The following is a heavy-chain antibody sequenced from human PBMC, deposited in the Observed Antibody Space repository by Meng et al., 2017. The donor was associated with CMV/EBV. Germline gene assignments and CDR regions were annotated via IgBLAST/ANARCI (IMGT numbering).Heavy chain of an antibody. D-gene: IGHD6-13*01. CDR2: IEWDDDK. CDR3: ARITLYSSSWPSFDP. CDR1: GFSRSTSGKC. Sequence: FGPTLAKPTQTFTLTCTFSGFSRSTSGKCVSWVRQPPGKALEWLALIEWDDDKYYSTSLKTRLTISKDTSKSQVVLTMTNMDPVDTATYHCARITLYSSSWPSFDPWGQGTLVTVSS. J-gene: IGHJ5*02. V-gene: IGHV2-70*20.